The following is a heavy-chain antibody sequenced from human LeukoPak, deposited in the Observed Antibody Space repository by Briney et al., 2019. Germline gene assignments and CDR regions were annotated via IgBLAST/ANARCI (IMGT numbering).Heavy chain of an antibody. CDR2: IKQDGSEK. CDR1: GFTFSSYW. D-gene: IGHD1-1*01. Sequence: PGGSLRLSCAASGFTFSSYWMSWVRQAPGKGLEWVANIKQDGSEKYYVDSVKGRFTISRDNAKNSLYLQMNSLRAEDTAVYYCARDRYNWNDDINWFDPWGQGTLVTVSS. CDR3: ARDRYNWNDDINWFDP. J-gene: IGHJ5*02. V-gene: IGHV3-7*01.